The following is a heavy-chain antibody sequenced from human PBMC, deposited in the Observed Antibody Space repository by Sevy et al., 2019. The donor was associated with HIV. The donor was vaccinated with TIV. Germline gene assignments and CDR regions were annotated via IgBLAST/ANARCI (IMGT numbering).Heavy chain of an antibody. Sequence: GGSLRLSCAASGFTFSSYAMHWVRQAPGKGLEWVAVISYDGSNKYYADSVKGRFTISRDNSKNTLYLQMNSLRAEDTVLFYCARDHLSYDILTGGGSAFDYWGQGTLVTVSS. D-gene: IGHD3-9*01. CDR3: ARDHLSYDILTGGGSAFDY. V-gene: IGHV3-30-3*01. CDR2: ISYDGSNK. CDR1: GFTFSSYA. J-gene: IGHJ4*02.